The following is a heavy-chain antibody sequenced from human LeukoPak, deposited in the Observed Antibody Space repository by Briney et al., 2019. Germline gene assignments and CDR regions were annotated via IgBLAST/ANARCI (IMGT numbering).Heavy chain of an antibody. J-gene: IGHJ4*02. Sequence: GGSLRLSCAASGFTFSSYAMSWVRLAPGKGLEWVSAISGSGGSTYYADSVKGRFTISRDNSKNTLYLQMNSLRAEDTAVYYCAKDSPPYCSGGSCYSSDYWGQGTLVTVSS. CDR1: GFTFSSYA. CDR2: ISGSGGST. D-gene: IGHD2-15*01. V-gene: IGHV3-23*01. CDR3: AKDSPPYCSGGSCYSSDY.